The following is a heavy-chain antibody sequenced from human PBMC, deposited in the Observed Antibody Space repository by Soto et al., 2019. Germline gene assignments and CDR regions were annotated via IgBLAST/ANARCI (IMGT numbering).Heavy chain of an antibody. CDR2: IWYDGSNK. Sequence: QVQLVESGGGVVQPGRSLRLSCAASGFTFSSYGMHWVRQAPGKGLEWVAVIWYDGSNKYYADSVKGRFTISRDNSKNPLYLQMNSLRAEDTAVYYCARGAGEEWLSFDYWGQGTLVTVSS. D-gene: IGHD3-3*01. V-gene: IGHV3-33*01. CDR1: GFTFSSYG. CDR3: ARGAGEEWLSFDY. J-gene: IGHJ4*02.